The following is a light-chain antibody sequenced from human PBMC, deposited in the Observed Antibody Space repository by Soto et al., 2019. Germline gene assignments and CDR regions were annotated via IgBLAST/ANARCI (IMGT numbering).Light chain of an antibody. CDR1: QTISSW. J-gene: IGKJ5*01. V-gene: IGKV1-12*01. CDR3: QQAASFPIT. CDR2: FAS. Sequence: DIQMTQSPSSLSASVGDRFTITCRASQTISSWLAWYQQKPGKAPKLLIYFASTLQSGVPSRFSGSGSGTDFTLTINSLQPEDFATYYCQQAASFPITFGQGTRLEIK.